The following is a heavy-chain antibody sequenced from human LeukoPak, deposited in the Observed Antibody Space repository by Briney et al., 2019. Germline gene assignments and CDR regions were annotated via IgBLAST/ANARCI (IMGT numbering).Heavy chain of an antibody. D-gene: IGHD4-17*01. V-gene: IGHV3-64D*09. J-gene: IGHJ4*02. CDR1: GFSFSICS. Sequence: PGGSLRLSCSASGFSFSICSMHCVRQAPGKGLEYVSAISSNGGHTNYADSVKGRFTISRDNSKNTLYLQMSSLRAEDTAVYYCVKATATSSYFDYFDSWGQGTRVTVSP. CDR2: ISSNGGHT. CDR3: VKATATSSYFDYFDS.